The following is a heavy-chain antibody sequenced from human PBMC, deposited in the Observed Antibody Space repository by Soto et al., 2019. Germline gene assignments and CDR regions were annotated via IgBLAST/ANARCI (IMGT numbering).Heavy chain of an antibody. D-gene: IGHD2-21*02. J-gene: IGHJ3*02. Sequence: RASVKVSCKASGYTFSSYYIHWVRQAPGQGLEWIGIINPSGGSTSYAQKFQGRVTMTRDTSTSTVYMELSSLRSEDTAVYYCARGGLMYCGGDCYPDAFHIWGQGTMVTVSS. V-gene: IGHV1-46*01. CDR2: INPSGGST. CDR3: ARGGLMYCGGDCYPDAFHI. CDR1: GYTFSSYY.